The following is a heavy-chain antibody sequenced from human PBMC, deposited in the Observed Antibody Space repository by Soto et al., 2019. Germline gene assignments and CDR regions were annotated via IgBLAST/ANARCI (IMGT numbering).Heavy chain of an antibody. D-gene: IGHD4-17*01. CDR3: ARRGGYGDYFDY. CDR2: INHSGST. CDR1: GGSFSGYY. V-gene: IGHV4-34*01. Sequence: QVQLQQWGAGLLKPSETLSLTCAVYGGSFSGYYWSWIRQPPGKGLGWIGEINHSGSTNYNPSPKIGVTISVETSKNQFSLKLSSVTAADTAVYYCARRGGYGDYFDYWGQGTLVTVSS. J-gene: IGHJ4*02.